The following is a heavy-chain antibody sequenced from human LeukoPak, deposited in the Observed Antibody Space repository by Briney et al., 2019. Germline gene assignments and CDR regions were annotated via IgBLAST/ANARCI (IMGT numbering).Heavy chain of an antibody. Sequence: ASVKVSCKASGYTFTGYYMHWVRQAPGQGLEWMGWINPNSGGTNYAQKFQGRVTMTRDTSISTAYMELSRLRSDDTAVYYCARSNGGYSGYELPDWGQGTLVTVSS. CDR1: GYTFTGYY. V-gene: IGHV1-2*02. D-gene: IGHD5-12*01. CDR2: INPNSGGT. J-gene: IGHJ4*02. CDR3: ARSNGGYSGYELPD.